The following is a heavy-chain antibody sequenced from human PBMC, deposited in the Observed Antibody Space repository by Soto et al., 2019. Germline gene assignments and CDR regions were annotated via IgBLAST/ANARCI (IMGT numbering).Heavy chain of an antibody. Sequence: VQLVQSGAEVRQPGESLSISCKASGYTSTDYWIGWVRQMPGKGLEWMGIIHPGTSEIRYSPSFQGQVTISADKSISTAYLHWGRLKASDTAMYYCARLFYYDSSVDPWGQGTLVTVSS. CDR3: ARLFYYDSSVDP. V-gene: IGHV5-51*01. J-gene: IGHJ5*02. CDR1: GYTSTDYW. D-gene: IGHD3-22*01. CDR2: IHPGTSEI.